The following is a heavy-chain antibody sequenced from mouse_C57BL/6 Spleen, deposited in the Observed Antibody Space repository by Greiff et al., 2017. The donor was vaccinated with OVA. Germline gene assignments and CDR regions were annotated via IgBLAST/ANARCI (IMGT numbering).Heavy chain of an antibody. CDR1: GYSITSGYY. Sequence: EVKLMESGPGLVKPSQSLSLTCSVTGYSITSGYYWNWIRQFPGNKLEWMGYISYDGSNNYNPSLKNRISITRDTSKNQFFLKLNSVTTEDTATYYCAREGLDFDVWGTGTTVTVSS. V-gene: IGHV3-6*01. J-gene: IGHJ1*03. CDR3: AREGLDFDV. CDR2: ISYDGSN.